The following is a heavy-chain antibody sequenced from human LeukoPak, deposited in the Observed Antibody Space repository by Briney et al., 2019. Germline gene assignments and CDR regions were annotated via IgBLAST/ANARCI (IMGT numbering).Heavy chain of an antibody. Sequence: ASVKVPCKASGYNFRSYGIGWVRQAPRQGLEWMGWITAGNGNTNYAQKVQGRVTMTTDTSTSTAYMELRRLRSDDTAMYFCARDSARGYSYGYNAFDIWGQGTMVTVSS. CDR1: GYNFRSYG. V-gene: IGHV1-18*01. D-gene: IGHD5-18*01. CDR2: ITAGNGNT. J-gene: IGHJ3*02. CDR3: ARDSARGYSYGYNAFDI.